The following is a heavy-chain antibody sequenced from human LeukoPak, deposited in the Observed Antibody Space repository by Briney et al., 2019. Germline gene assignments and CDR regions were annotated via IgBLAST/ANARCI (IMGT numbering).Heavy chain of an antibody. CDR2: ISYDGSNK. D-gene: IGHD6-19*01. CDR1: GFTFSSYG. J-gene: IGHJ4*02. Sequence: PGGSLRLSCAASGFTFSSYGMHWVRQAPGKGLEWVAVISYDGSNKYYADSVKGRFTISRDNSKNTLYLQMNSLRAEDTAVYYCAKDLYGSSGWYTGVHYWDQGTLVTVSS. CDR3: AKDLYGSSGWYTGVHY. V-gene: IGHV3-30*18.